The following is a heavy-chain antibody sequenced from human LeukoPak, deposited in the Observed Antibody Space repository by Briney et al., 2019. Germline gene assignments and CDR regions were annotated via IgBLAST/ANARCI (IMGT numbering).Heavy chain of an antibody. CDR2: INHSGST. CDR3: ARGYGDIDYYYMDV. J-gene: IGHJ6*03. CDR1: GGSFSGYY. V-gene: IGHV4-34*01. Sequence: TSSETLSLTCAVYGGSFSGYYWSWIRQPPGKGLEWIGEINHSGSTNYNPSLKSRVTISVDTSKNQFSLKLSPVTAADTAVYYCARGYGDIDYYYMDVWGKGTTVTVSS. D-gene: IGHD5-12*01.